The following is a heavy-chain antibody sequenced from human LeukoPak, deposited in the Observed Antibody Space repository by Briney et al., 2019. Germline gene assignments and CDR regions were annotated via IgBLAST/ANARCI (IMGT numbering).Heavy chain of an antibody. CDR3: AKSRILGGSGWYVPFDY. CDR1: GFTISSYA. D-gene: IGHD6-19*01. CDR2: ISGSGGST. V-gene: IGHV3-23*01. Sequence: PGGSLRLSCAASGFTISSYAMSWVRQAPGKGLEWVSAISGSGGSTYYADSVKGRFTISRDNSKNTLYLQMNSLRAEDTAVYYCAKSRILGGSGWYVPFDYWGQGTLVTVSS. J-gene: IGHJ4*02.